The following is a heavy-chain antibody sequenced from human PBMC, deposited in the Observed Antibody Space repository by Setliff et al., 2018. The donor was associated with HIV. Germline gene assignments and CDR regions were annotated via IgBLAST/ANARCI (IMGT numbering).Heavy chain of an antibody. J-gene: IGHJ4*02. Sequence: SETLSLTCAVSGYFISSGYYWGWIRQPPGKGLEWIGSLSHVGGTYYNPSLKSRVTISIDTSMNQFSLRLTSVTAADTAVYYCARQLTTLDYFDYWGQGTRVTVS. V-gene: IGHV4-38-2*01. CDR1: GYFISSGYY. CDR3: ARQLTTLDYFDY. CDR2: LSHVGGT. D-gene: IGHD4-17*01.